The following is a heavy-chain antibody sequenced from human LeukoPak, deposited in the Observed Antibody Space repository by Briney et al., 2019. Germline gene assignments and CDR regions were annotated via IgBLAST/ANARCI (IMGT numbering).Heavy chain of an antibody. CDR1: GFTFSSCG. CDR3: AKVLTSGWYLDAFNI. D-gene: IGHD6-19*01. J-gene: IGHJ3*02. V-gene: IGHV3-30*18. Sequence: GRSLRLSCAASGFTFSSCGMHWVRQAPGKGLEWVAVISYDGSNKYYADSVKGRFTISRDNSKNTLFLEMNSLRAEDTAVYYCAKVLTSGWYLDAFNIWGQGTMVTVSS. CDR2: ISYDGSNK.